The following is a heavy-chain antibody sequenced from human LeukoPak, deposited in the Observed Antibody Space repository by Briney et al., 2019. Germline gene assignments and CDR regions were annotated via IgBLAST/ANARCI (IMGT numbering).Heavy chain of an antibody. CDR3: ARLGSYHDF. V-gene: IGHV4-4*09. CDR1: GASVSHYY. CDR2: IHTSGGS. D-gene: IGHD1-26*01. Sequence: SETLSLTCTVSGASVSHYYWSWIRQTPEKGLEWMGHIHTSGGSSPYPSLKSRLTISIETSRNQFSLKLTSVTAADTAVYFCARLGSYHDFGGQGALVTVSS. J-gene: IGHJ4*02.